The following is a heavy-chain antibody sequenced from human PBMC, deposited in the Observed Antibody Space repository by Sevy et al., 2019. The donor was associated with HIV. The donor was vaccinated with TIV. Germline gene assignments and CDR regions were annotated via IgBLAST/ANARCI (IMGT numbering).Heavy chain of an antibody. Sequence: GGSLRLSCAISGFTVNDKYIIWLRQAPGKGLEWVSVIFSSGSTYYADSAKGRFTISRDNSKNTVDLQMNSVRAEDTAVYYCVSLFLSYRSGWSYFDYWGQGTLVTVSS. CDR3: VSLFLSYRSGWSYFDY. CDR2: IFSSGST. D-gene: IGHD6-19*01. J-gene: IGHJ4*02. CDR1: GFTVNDKY. V-gene: IGHV3-66*02.